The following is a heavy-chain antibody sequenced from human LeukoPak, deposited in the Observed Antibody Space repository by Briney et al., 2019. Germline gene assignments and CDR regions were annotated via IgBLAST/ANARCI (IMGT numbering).Heavy chain of an antibody. CDR1: GYTFTSYY. CDR3: TIGGWAITVTSFWPKNYYFDY. CDR2: INPSGGST. D-gene: IGHD4-17*01. Sequence: ASVNVSCKASGYTFTSYYMHWVRQAHAQGVEWMGIINPSGGSTSYARKFQGRVTMTRDTSTSTVYMKLSSLRSEDTAVYYCTIGGWAITVTSFWPKNYYFDYWGQGTLVTVSS. J-gene: IGHJ4*02. V-gene: IGHV1-46*01.